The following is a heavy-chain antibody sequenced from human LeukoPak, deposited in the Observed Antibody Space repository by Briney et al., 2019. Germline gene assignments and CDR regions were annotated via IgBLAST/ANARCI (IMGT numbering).Heavy chain of an antibody. CDR1: GFNFRSYS. V-gene: IGHV3-21*01. CDR2: ISSVSSYI. CDR3: ARGGTGATRDDTFDI. J-gene: IGHJ3*02. Sequence: SGGSLRLSCADSGFNFRSYSMNWVRQAPGKGLEWVSSISSVSSYIFYADSVKGRFTISRDNAKNSLYLQMNSLRAEDTAVYYCARGGTGATRDDTFDIWGQGTMVTVSS. D-gene: IGHD1-7*01.